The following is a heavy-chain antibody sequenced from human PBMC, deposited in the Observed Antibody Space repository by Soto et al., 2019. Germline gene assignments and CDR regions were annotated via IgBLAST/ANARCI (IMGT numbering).Heavy chain of an antibody. J-gene: IGHJ3*02. D-gene: IGHD6-13*01. V-gene: IGHV1-69*12. CDR2: IVPIFSTA. CDR3: ARETSAPGTFREDASDI. Sequence: QVQLVQSGAEVKKPGSSVKVACKVSGDTFSNYAINWVRQAPGQGLEWMGAIVPIFSTANYAQKFQGRVTITEAEFTTTAYMELTGLRSDDTATYYCARETSAPGTFREDASDIWGQGTLVTVSS. CDR1: GDTFSNYA.